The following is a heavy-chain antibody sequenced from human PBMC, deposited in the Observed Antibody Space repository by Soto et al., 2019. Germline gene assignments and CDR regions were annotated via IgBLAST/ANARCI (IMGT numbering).Heavy chain of an antibody. CDR3: ARDQLLEGLAVSDDAFDI. CDR1: GFTFSDYY. V-gene: IGHV3-11*01. CDR2: ISSSGSTI. D-gene: IGHD6-19*01. J-gene: IGHJ3*02. Sequence: GGSLRLSCAASGFTFSDYYMSWIRQAPGKGLEWVSYISSSGSTIYYADSVKGRFTISRDNAKNSLYLQMNSLRAEDTAVYYCARDQLLEGLAVSDDAFDIWGQGTMVTVSS.